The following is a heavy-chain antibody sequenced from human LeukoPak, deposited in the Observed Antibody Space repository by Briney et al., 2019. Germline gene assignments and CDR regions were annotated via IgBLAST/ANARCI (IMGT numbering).Heavy chain of an antibody. CDR3: ARDRGYDSSGSYAFDI. Sequence: PSETLSLTCTVSGGSISSGDYYWSWIRQPPGKGLEWIGYIYYSGSTYYNPSLKSRVTISVDTSKNQFTLKLSSVTAADTAVYYCARDRGYDSSGSYAFDIWGQGTMVTVSS. CDR1: GGSISSGDYY. CDR2: IYYSGST. D-gene: IGHD3-22*01. V-gene: IGHV4-30-4*01. J-gene: IGHJ3*02.